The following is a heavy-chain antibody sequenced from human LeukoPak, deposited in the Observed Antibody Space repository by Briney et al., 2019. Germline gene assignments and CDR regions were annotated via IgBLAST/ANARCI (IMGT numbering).Heavy chain of an antibody. J-gene: IGHJ4*02. V-gene: IGHV3-30*04. CDR1: GFTFSSYA. D-gene: IGHD5-18*01. Sequence: GRSLRLSCAASGFTFSSYAMHWVRQAPGKGLKWVAVISYDGSNKYYADSVKGRFTISRDNSKNTLYLQMNSLRAEDTAVYYCARHDRIQLWLLLDYWGQGTLVTVSS. CDR3: ARHDRIQLWLLLDY. CDR2: ISYDGSNK.